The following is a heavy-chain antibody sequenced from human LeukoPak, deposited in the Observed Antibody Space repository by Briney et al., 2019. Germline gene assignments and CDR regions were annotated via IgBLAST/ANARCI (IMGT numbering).Heavy chain of an antibody. Sequence: SETLSLTCTVSGGSISSSSYYWGWIRQPPGKGLQWIGSIYYSGSTYYNPSLKSRVTISVDTSKNQFSLKLSSVTAADTAVYYCATTVVKRYFDLWGRGTLVTVSS. CDR1: GGSISSSSYY. D-gene: IGHD4-23*01. CDR3: ATTVVKRYFDL. CDR2: IYYSGST. J-gene: IGHJ2*01. V-gene: IGHV4-39*01.